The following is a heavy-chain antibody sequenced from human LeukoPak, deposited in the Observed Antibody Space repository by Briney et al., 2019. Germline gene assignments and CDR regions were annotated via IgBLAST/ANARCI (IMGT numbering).Heavy chain of an antibody. D-gene: IGHD4-17*01. CDR1: GGTFSSYA. CDR3: ARFDDYGDYGTY. V-gene: IGHV1-69*13. J-gene: IGHJ4*02. CDR2: IIPIFGTA. Sequence: SVKVSCKASGGTFSSYAISWVRQAPGQGLEWMGGIIPIFGTANYAQKFQGRVTITADESTSTAYMELSSLRSEDTAVYYCARFDDYGDYGTYWGQGTLVTVSS.